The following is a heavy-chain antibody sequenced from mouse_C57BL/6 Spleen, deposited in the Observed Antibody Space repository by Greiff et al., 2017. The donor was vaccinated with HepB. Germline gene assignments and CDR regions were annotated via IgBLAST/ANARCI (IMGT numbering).Heavy chain of an antibody. D-gene: IGHD2-4*01. J-gene: IGHJ2*01. CDR2: IHPNSGST. CDR3: ARSYDYDDYFDY. CDR1: GYTFTSYW. Sequence: QVQLQQSGAELARPGASVKLSCKASGYTFTSYWMHWVKQRPGQGLEWIGMIHPNSGSTNYNEKFKSKATLTVDKSSSTAYMQLSSLTSEDSAVYYCARSYDYDDYFDYWGQGTTLTVSS. V-gene: IGHV1-64*01.